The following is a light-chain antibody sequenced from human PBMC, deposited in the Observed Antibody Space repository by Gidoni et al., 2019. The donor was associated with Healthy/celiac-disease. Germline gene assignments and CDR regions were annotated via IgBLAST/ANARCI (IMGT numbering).Light chain of an antibody. Sequence: EIVLTQSPGTLSLSPGERVTLSCRASQSVSSSYLAWYQQRPGQAPRLLIYGASRRATGIPDRFSGSGSGTDFTVTISRLEPEDFAVYYCQQYGSSPSFGQGTKLEIK. CDR1: QSVSSSY. CDR3: QQYGSSPS. V-gene: IGKV3-20*01. J-gene: IGKJ2*01. CDR2: GAS.